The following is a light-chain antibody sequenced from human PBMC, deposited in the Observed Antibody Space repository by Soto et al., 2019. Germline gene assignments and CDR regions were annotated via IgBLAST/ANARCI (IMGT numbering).Light chain of an antibody. J-gene: IGKJ4*01. CDR1: QSVLTTDSNNKNY. CDR3: HQYYIAPLT. CDR2: WAS. V-gene: IGKV4-1*01. Sequence: DIVMTQSPDSLAVSLGERATITCRSSQSVLTTDSNNKNYLAWYQHKSGQPPRLLIYWASTRESGVPDRFSGSGSGTEFTRPISSLEADDEAVYICHQYYIAPLTFGSGTKVEIK.